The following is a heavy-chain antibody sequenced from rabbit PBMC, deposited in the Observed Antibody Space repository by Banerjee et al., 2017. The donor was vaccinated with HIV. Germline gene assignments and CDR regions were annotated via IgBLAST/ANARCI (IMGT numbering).Heavy chain of an antibody. V-gene: IGHV1S45*01. Sequence: QQQVKESGGGLVTPGGSLTLTCTASGFSFSSKYWICWVRQAPGKGLEWIGCIYGGNSGDIYDASWAKGRFTISKTSSTTVTLQMTSLTVADTATYFCASAAYLDYNYAFNLWGPGTLVTVS. CDR3: ASAAYLDYNYAFNL. CDR1: GFSFSSKYW. J-gene: IGHJ4*01. CDR2: IYGGNSGDI. D-gene: IGHD7-1*01.